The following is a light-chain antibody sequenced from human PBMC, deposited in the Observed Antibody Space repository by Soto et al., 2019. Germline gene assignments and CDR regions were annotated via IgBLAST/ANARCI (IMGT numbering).Light chain of an antibody. J-gene: IGLJ1*01. CDR2: DGR. Sequence: SYELAQPPSVSVAPGQTATITCGGNRIGYKTVHWYQQKPGQAPVVVVHDGRDRPSGIPERFSGANSGDTATLTISRVEAGDEADYFCQVWDSSRDQCVFGTGTKVTVL. CDR3: QVWDSSRDQCV. CDR1: RIGYKT. V-gene: IGLV3-21*02.